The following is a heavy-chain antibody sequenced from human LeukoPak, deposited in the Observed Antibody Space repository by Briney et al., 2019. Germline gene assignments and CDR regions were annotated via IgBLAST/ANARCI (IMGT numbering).Heavy chain of an antibody. J-gene: IGHJ4*02. Sequence: GGSLRLSCAASGFPFSSYGMHWVRQAPGKGLEWVARLVYDARSDYANSVKGRFSISRDDSKNTLLLDMSNLRVEDTALYYCARDLSAAFDFWGQGVLVTVSS. CDR1: GFPFSSYG. CDR2: LVYDARS. CDR3: ARDLSAAFDF. D-gene: IGHD6-19*01. V-gene: IGHV3-33*01.